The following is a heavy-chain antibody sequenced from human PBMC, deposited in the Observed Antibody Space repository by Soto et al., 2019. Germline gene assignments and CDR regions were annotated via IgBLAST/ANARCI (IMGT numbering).Heavy chain of an antibody. CDR1: GFTFSSYG. D-gene: IGHD3-10*01. V-gene: IGHV3-30*03. CDR3: APWFGAFDY. J-gene: IGHJ4*02. CDR2: ISYDGSNK. Sequence: QVQLVESGGGVVQPGRSLRLSCAASGFTFSSYGMHWVRQAPGKGLEWVAVISYDGSNKYYADSVKGRFTISRDNSKNTLYLQMNRLRAEDTAVYYCAPWFGAFDYWGQGTLVTVS.